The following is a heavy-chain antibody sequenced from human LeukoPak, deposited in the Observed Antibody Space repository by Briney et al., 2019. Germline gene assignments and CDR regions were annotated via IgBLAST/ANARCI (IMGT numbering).Heavy chain of an antibody. CDR2: IYYSGST. D-gene: IGHD4-17*01. CDR1: GGSISSYY. CDR3: ARAGGGGFYGDYGCFDY. J-gene: IGHJ4*02. Sequence: SETLSLTCTVSGGSISSYYWSWIRQPPGKGLEWIGYIYYSGSTNYNPSLKSRVTISVDTSKNQFSLKLSSVTAADTAVYYCARAGGGGFYGDYGCFDYWGQGTLVTVSS. V-gene: IGHV4-59*01.